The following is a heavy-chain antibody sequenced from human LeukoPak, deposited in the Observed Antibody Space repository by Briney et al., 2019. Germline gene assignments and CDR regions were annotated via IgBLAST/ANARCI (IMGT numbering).Heavy chain of an antibody. D-gene: IGHD3-22*01. CDR2: IYYSGST. CDR1: GGSISSYY. Sequence: SETLSLTCTVSGGSISSYYWSWIRQPPGKGLEWIGYIYYSGSTNYNPSLKSRVTMSVDTSKNQFSLKLSSVTAADTAVYYCARDRGYYDSSDAFDIWGQGTMVTVSS. J-gene: IGHJ3*02. CDR3: ARDRGYYDSSDAFDI. V-gene: IGHV4-59*01.